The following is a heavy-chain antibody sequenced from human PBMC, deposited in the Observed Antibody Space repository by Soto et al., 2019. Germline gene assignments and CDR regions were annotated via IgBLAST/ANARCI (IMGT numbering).Heavy chain of an antibody. D-gene: IGHD6-19*01. V-gene: IGHV3-23*01. Sequence: GGSLRLSCAASGFTFSSYAMSWVRQAPGKGLEWVSAISGSGGSTYYADSVKGRFTISRDNSKNTLYLQMNSLRAEDAVVYYCAKDGYSSGLYLGFDYWGQGTLVTVSS. J-gene: IGHJ4*02. CDR3: AKDGYSSGLYLGFDY. CDR1: GFTFSSYA. CDR2: ISGSGGST.